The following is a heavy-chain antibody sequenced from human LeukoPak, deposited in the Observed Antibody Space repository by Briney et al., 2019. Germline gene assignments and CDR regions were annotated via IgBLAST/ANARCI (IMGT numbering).Heavy chain of an antibody. V-gene: IGHV3-48*01. CDR2: ISSSSTI. J-gene: IGHJ4*02. D-gene: IGHD2-8*01. CDR1: GFTFSSYS. CDR3: AGVGYDFDY. Sequence: GGSLRLSCAASGFTFSSYSMNWVRQAPGKGLEWVSYISSSSTIYYADSVKGRFTISRDNAKNSLYLQMNSLRAEDTAVYYCAGVGYDFDYWGQGTLVTVSS.